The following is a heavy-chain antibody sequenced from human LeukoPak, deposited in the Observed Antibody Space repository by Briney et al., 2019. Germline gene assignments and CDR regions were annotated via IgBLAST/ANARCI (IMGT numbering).Heavy chain of an antibody. D-gene: IGHD3-22*01. CDR1: GFTFSSYG. J-gene: IGHJ4*02. CDR3: AKGVHDSSGSLDY. CDR2: ISYDGSNK. Sequence: PGGSLRLSCAASGFTFSSYGMHWVRQAPGKGLEWVAVISYDGSNKYYADSVKGRFTISRDNSKNTLYLQMNGLRAEDTAVYYCAKGVHDSSGSLDYWGQGTLVTVSS. V-gene: IGHV3-30*18.